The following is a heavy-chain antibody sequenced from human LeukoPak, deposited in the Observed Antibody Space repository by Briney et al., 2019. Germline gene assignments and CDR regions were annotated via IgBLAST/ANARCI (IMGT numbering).Heavy chain of an antibody. D-gene: IGHD3-22*01. V-gene: IGHV3-48*03. CDR2: ISSGGSTI. CDR3: AGKAWLSNDY. J-gene: IGHJ4*02. Sequence: GGSLRLSCAASGFTFSSYEMNWVRQAPGKGLEWVSYISSGGSTIYYADSVKGRFTISRDNAKNSLYLQMNSLRAEDAAVYYCAGKAWLSNDYWGQGTLVTVSS. CDR1: GFTFSSYE.